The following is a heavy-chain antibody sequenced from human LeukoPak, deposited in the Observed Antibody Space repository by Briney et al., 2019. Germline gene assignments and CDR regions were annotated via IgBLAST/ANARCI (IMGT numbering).Heavy chain of an antibody. CDR2: IYYSGST. J-gene: IGHJ4*02. V-gene: IGHV4-34*11. CDR3: ARDLYSYGYPDYFDY. Sequence: SETLSLTCAVYGGSFSGYYWSWIRQPPGKGLEWIGSIYYSGSTYYNPSLKSRATISVDTSKNQFSLKLSSVTAADTAVYYCARDLYSYGYPDYFDYWGQGTLVTVSS. CDR1: GGSFSGYY. D-gene: IGHD5-18*01.